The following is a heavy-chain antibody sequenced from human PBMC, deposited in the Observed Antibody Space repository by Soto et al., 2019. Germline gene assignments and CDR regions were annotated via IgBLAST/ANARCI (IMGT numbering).Heavy chain of an antibody. CDR1: RYRFTSYY. V-gene: IGHV1-8*01. CDR3: ARMNLNYHGRVVPCYYYYGMEV. CDR2: MNPNSGNT. J-gene: IGHJ6*02. Sequence: SGKVSSKASRYRFTSYYMNSLRHSTGQWLECIVWMNPNSGNTGYAQKFQGRVTMTRNTSISTAYMELGSLRSEDTAVYYCARMNLNYHGRVVPCYYYYGMEVWGQGTTVTVSS. D-gene: IGHD1-7*01.